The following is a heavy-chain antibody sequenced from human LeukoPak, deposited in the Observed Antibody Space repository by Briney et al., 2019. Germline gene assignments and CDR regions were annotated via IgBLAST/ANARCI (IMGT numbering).Heavy chain of an antibody. J-gene: IGHJ4*02. CDR1: GGSISSGGYY. V-gene: IGHV4-31*03. CDR3: ARVNYGSATKEDY. D-gene: IGHD3-10*01. Sequence: SETLSLTCTVSGGSISSGGYYWSWIRQHPGKGLEWFGYIYYSGSAYYNPSLKSRVTISVDTSENQFSLKLSSVTAADTAVYYFARVNYGSATKEDYWGQGTLVTVSS. CDR2: IYYSGSA.